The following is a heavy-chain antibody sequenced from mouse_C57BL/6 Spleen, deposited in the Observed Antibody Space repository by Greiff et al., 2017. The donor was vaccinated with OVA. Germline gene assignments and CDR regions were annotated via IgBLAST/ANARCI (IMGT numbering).Heavy chain of an antibody. CDR1: GYTFTSYG. D-gene: IGHD1-1*01. J-gene: IGHJ2*01. CDR2: IYIGNGYT. CDR3: ARSKCYGSNSVLLDY. Sequence: EVKLVESGAELVRPGSSVKMSCKTSGYTFTSYGINWVKQRPGQGLEWIGYIYIGNGYTEYNEKFKGKATLTSDTSSSTAYMQLISLTSEDSAIYFCARSKCYGSNSVLLDYWGQGTTLTVSS. V-gene: IGHV1-58*01.